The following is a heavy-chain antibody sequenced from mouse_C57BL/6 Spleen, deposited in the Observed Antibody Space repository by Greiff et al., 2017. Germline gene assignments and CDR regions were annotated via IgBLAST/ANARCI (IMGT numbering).Heavy chain of an antibody. CDR2: ISDGGSYT. CDR1: GFTFSSYA. D-gene: IGHD2-2*01. V-gene: IGHV5-4*01. J-gene: IGHJ2*01. CDR3: ARDQGHGYEEGYYFDY. Sequence: EVQLVESGGGLVKPGGSLKLSCAASGFTFSSYAMSWVRQTPEKRLEWVATISDGGSYTYYPDNVKGRFTISRDNAKNNLYLQMSHLKSEDTAMYYCARDQGHGYEEGYYFDYWGQGTTLTVSS.